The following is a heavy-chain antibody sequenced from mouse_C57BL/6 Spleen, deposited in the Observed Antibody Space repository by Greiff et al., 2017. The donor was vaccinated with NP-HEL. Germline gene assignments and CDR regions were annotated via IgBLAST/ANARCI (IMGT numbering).Heavy chain of an antibody. D-gene: IGHD2-3*01. CDR2: INPSSGYT. J-gene: IGHJ2*01. CDR3: ARGGIYDGYYDYFDY. V-gene: IGHV1-4*01. CDR1: GYTFTSYT. Sequence: QVQLQQSGAELARPGASVKMSCKASGYTFTSYTMHWVKQWPGQGLEWIGYINPSSGYTKYNQKFKDKATLTADKSSSTAYMQLSSLTSEDSAVYYCARGGIYDGYYDYFDYWGQGTTLTVSS.